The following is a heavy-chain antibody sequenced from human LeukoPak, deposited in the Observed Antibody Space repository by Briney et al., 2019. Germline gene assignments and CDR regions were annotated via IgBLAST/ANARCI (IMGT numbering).Heavy chain of an antibody. CDR2: IRYDGSNK. Sequence: GGSLRLSCAASGFTFSSYGMHGVRQAPGKGLEWVAFIRYDGSNKYYADSVKGRFTISRDNSKNTLYLQMNSLRAEDTAVYYCAKCSGGSCYYFDYWGQGTLVTVSS. D-gene: IGHD2-15*01. J-gene: IGHJ4*02. CDR1: GFTFSSYG. CDR3: AKCSGGSCYYFDY. V-gene: IGHV3-30*02.